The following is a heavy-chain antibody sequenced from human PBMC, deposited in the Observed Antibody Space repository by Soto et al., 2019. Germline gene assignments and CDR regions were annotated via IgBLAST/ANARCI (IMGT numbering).Heavy chain of an antibody. D-gene: IGHD1-1*01. CDR3: AKDKPVTTSFDD. CDR1: AFTISRYA. Sequence: EVQLLESGGGLVKPGGSLRLSCAASAFTISRYAMSWVRQAPGKGLEWVSAISYSGDTTHYADSVKGRFTISRDTSKSTLYRQMTTLRAEDTALYYCAKDKPVTTSFDDWGQGTLVIVSS. CDR2: ISYSGDTT. V-gene: IGHV3-23*01. J-gene: IGHJ4*02.